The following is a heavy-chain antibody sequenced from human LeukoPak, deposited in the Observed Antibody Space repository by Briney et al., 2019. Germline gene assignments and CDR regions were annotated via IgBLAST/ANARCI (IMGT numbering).Heavy chain of an antibody. CDR1: GFTVSSNY. V-gene: IGHV3-53*01. J-gene: IGHJ3*02. CDR3: ARAPFSGSYDAFDI. Sequence: GGSLRLSCAASGFTVSSNYMSWVRQAPGKGLEWVSVIYSGGSTYYADSVKGRFTISRDNSKNTLYLQMNSLRAEDTAVYYCARAPFSGSYDAFDIWGQGTMVTVSS. CDR2: IYSGGST. D-gene: IGHD3-10*01.